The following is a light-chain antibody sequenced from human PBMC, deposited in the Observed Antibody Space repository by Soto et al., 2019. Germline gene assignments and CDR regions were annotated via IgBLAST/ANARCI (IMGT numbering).Light chain of an antibody. Sequence: QSVLTQPPSVSGAPGQRVTISCTESSSNIGAGYDVHWYQQLPGTAPKLLIYGNSNRPSGVPDRFSGSKSGTSASLAITGLQADDEADYYCQSYDSSLSRVFGGGTKLTVL. V-gene: IGLV1-40*01. CDR1: SSNIGAGYD. CDR3: QSYDSSLSRV. J-gene: IGLJ2*01. CDR2: GNS.